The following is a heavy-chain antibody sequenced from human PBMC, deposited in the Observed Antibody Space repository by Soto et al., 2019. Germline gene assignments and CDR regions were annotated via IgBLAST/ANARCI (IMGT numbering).Heavy chain of an antibody. V-gene: IGHV1-46*01. J-gene: IGHJ4*02. CDR2: INPDTGTT. CDR1: GYTFTHYY. D-gene: IGHD2-21*01. CDR3: ASSPIYGGDSYFAY. Sequence: QVQLVQSGAEVRKPGASVKLSCQASGYTFTHYYIHWVRQAPGQGLEWLGIINPDTGTTSYAQTFQGRVTLTTDTSASTVYLELSGLAAEDTAVYYCASSPIYGGDSYFAYWGQGTLVTVSS.